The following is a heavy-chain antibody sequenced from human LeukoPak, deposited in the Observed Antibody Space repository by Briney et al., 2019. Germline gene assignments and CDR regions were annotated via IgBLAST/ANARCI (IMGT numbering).Heavy chain of an antibody. CDR3: ARFSGPGMQHYYYYMDV. CDR2: IFSGGTT. J-gene: IGHJ6*03. CDR1: GFSVSMKY. Sequence: GGSLRLSCAASGFSVSMKYMTWVRQAPGKGLERVSVIFSGGTTYYADSVKGRFTVSRDNSKNMMCLQMNSLRAEDAAVYYCARFSGPGMQHYYYYMDVWGTGTTVTVSS. V-gene: IGHV3-53*01. D-gene: IGHD3-10*01.